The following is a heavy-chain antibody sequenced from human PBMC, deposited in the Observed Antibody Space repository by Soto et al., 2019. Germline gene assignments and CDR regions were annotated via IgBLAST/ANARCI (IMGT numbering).Heavy chain of an antibody. CDR1: GYTITGYY. CDR3: ARDMRTYYYDSSGYWFDP. D-gene: IGHD3-22*01. Sequence: GASVKVSCIASGYTITGYYMHGVRQAPGQGLEWMGWINPDSGGTNYAQKFQGRVTMTRDTSISTAYMELSRLRSDDTAVYYCARDMRTYYYDSSGYWFDPWGQGTLVTVSS. J-gene: IGHJ5*02. V-gene: IGHV1-2*02. CDR2: INPDSGGT.